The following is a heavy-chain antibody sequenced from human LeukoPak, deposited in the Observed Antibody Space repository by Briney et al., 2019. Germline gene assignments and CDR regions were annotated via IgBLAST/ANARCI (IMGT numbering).Heavy chain of an antibody. V-gene: IGHV6-1*01. Sequence: SQTLSLTCALSGDSVSSNSAAWTWLRQSPSRGLEWLGRTYYRSKWYNDYEVSVQSRITLNPDTSKNQFSLQLNSVTPEDTAVYYCARGRVTTIANYYYYYIDVWGKGTTVTVSS. J-gene: IGHJ6*03. CDR1: GDSVSSNSAA. D-gene: IGHD4-17*01. CDR3: ARGRVTTIANYYYYYIDV. CDR2: TYYRSKWYN.